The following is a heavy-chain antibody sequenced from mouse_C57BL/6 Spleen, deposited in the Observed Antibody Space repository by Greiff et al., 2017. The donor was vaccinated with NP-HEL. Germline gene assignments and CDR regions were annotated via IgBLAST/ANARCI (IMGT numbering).Heavy chain of an antibody. CDR3: ARQDRGSIDY. CDR2: IYPSDSET. Sequence: QVQLQQSGAELVRPGSSVKLSCKASGYTFTSYWMDWVKQRPGQGLEWIGNIYPSDSETHYNQKFKDKATLTVDKSSSTAYMQLSSLTSEDSAVYDSARQDRGSIDYWGQGTTLTVSS. CDR1: GYTFTSYW. D-gene: IGHD1-1*01. V-gene: IGHV1-61*01. J-gene: IGHJ2*01.